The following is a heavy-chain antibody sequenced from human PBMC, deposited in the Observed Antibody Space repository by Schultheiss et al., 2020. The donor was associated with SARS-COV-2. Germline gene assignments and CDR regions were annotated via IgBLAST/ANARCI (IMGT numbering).Heavy chain of an antibody. CDR3: ARASKRDCTGGVCYTNYYYGMDV. CDR1: GYSFTSYW. Sequence: GESLKISCKGSGYSFTSYWIGWVRQMPGKGLEWMGLIYPGDSNTRYSPSFQGQVTISADKTISTAYLQWSSLKASDTAMYYCARASKRDCTGGVCYTNYYYGMDVWGQGTTVTVSS. CDR2: IYPGDSNT. V-gene: IGHV5-51*01. J-gene: IGHJ6*02. D-gene: IGHD2-8*02.